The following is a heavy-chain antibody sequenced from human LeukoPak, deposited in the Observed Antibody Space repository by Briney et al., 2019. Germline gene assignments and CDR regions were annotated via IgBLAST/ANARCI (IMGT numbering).Heavy chain of an antibody. V-gene: IGHV4-39*01. CDR2: MYYSGVS. Sequence: SSETLSLTCTVSGGSIISSSFWWGWIRQPPGKGLEWIGRMYYSGVSYYNTSLKSRVTISVDTSKNQFSLKLSSVTAADTAVYYCARQRRVRGAKEVYYYYYYYMDVWGKGTTVTISS. D-gene: IGHD3-10*01. CDR1: GGSIISSSFW. J-gene: IGHJ6*03. CDR3: ARQRRVRGAKEVYYYYYYYMDV.